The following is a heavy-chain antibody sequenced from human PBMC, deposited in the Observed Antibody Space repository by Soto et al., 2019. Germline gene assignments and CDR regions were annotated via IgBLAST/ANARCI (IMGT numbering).Heavy chain of an antibody. CDR3: ATQPRSPLYYFDY. Sequence: SVKVSCKASGGTFSSYTISWVRQAPGQGLEWMGRIIPILGIANYAQKFQGRVTITADKSTSTAYMELSSLRSEDTAVYYCATQPRSPLYYFDYWGQGTLVTVSS. D-gene: IGHD6-13*01. V-gene: IGHV1-69*02. CDR2: IIPILGIA. CDR1: GGTFSSYT. J-gene: IGHJ4*02.